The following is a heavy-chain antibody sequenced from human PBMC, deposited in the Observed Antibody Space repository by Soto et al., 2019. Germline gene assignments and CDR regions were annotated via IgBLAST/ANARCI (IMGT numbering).Heavy chain of an antibody. CDR3: VKVLARGVGVPRFYFDS. V-gene: IGHV3-74*01. J-gene: IGHJ4*02. CDR2: INADGTST. CDR1: GFTFSNYW. D-gene: IGHD2-2*01. Sequence: PGGSVRLSCAASGFTFSNYWMHWVRQVSGKGLEWVSRINADGTSTSYADSVKGRFTISRDNAKNTLYLHVNSLRAEDTAVYYCVKVLARGVGVPRFYFDSWGQGALVTVSS.